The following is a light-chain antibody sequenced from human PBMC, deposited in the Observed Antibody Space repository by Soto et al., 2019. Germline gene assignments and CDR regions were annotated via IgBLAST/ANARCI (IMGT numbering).Light chain of an antibody. V-gene: IGKV3-20*01. CDR3: QQYGSTPRT. CDR1: QTVTSSK. Sequence: ESVVTHSPGTLSLSPRERATLSCRASQTVTSSKLAWYQQKPGQSPKVLIYAASSMATGIPDRFSGSAYWTDFTLTISRLEHEDFAVYYCQQYGSTPRTFGQGTKVEIK. J-gene: IGKJ1*01. CDR2: AAS.